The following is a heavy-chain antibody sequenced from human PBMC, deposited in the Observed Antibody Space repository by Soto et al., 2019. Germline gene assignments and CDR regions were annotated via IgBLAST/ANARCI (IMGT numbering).Heavy chain of an antibody. CDR1: GFTFSNAW. D-gene: IGHD2-15*01. J-gene: IGHJ4*02. Sequence: GGSLRLSCAASGFTFSNAWMSWVRQAPGKGLEWVGRIKSKTDGGTTDYAAPVKGRFTISRDDSKNTLYLQMNSLKTEDTAVYYCTTDPLRYCSGGSCPPGFDYWGQGTLVTVSS. V-gene: IGHV3-15*01. CDR3: TTDPLRYCSGGSCPPGFDY. CDR2: IKSKTDGGTT.